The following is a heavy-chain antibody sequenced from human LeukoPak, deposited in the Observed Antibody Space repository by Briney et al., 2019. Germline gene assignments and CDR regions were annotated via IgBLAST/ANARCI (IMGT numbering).Heavy chain of an antibody. CDR2: IYYSGST. CDR3: ARTQYCSSTSCYSFDY. Sequence: PSQTLSLTXTVSGGSISSGDYYWSWIRQPPGKGLEWIGYIYYSGSTYYNPSLKSRVTISVDTSKIQFSLKLSSVTAADTAVYYCARTQYCSSTSCYSFDYWGQGTLVTVSS. D-gene: IGHD2-2*01. CDR1: GGSISSGDYY. V-gene: IGHV4-30-4*08. J-gene: IGHJ4*02.